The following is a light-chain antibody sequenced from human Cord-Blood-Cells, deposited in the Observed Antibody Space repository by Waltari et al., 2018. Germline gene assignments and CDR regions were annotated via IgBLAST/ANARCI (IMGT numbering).Light chain of an antibody. CDR3: QQYYSTPRT. Sequence: DIVMTQSPDSLAVSLGERATINCKSSQSVLYSSNNKNYLAWYNQKPGQPPNLLIYWASTRESGVPDRFSGSGSVTDFTLTISSLQAEDVAVYYCQQYYSTPRTFGQGTKVEIK. J-gene: IGKJ1*01. CDR1: QSVLYSSNNKNY. V-gene: IGKV4-1*01. CDR2: WAS.